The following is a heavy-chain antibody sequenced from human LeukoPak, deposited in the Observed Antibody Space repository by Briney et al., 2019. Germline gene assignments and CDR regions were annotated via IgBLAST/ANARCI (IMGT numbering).Heavy chain of an antibody. CDR1: GGSISSYY. V-gene: IGHV4-59*12. J-gene: IGHJ6*02. CDR3: AREIRRTYYYYGMDV. Sequence: PSETLSLTCTVSGGSISSYYWSWIRQPPGKGLEWIGYIYYSGSTNYNPSLKSRVTISVDTSKNQFSLKLSSVTAADTAVYYCAREIRRTYYYYGMDVWGQGTTVTVSS. D-gene: IGHD4-17*01. CDR2: IYYSGST.